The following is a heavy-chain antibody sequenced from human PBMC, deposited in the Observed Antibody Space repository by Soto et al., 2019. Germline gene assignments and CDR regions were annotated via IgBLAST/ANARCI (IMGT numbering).Heavy chain of an antibody. D-gene: IGHD2-2*01. V-gene: IGHV1-69*06. CDR3: ASSASGFCSCFCGMGV. CDR1: GGTFSSYA. J-gene: IGHJ6*02. CDR2: IIPIFGTA. Sequence: QVQLVQSGAEVKKPGSSVKVSCKASGGTFSSYAISWVRQAPGQGLEWMGGIIPIFGTANYAQKFQGRVTITGDKSTSTAYMEVRRLRSEDTAVDFWASSASGFCSCFCGMGVWGQGAKVTVSS.